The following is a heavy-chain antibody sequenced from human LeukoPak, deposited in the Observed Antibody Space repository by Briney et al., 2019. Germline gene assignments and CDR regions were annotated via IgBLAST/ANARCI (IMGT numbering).Heavy chain of an antibody. V-gene: IGHV3-23*01. Sequence: GGSLRLSCAASGFTFSSYAMSWVRQAPGKGLEWVSAISSSGDNTYYADSVKGRFTISRDNSKNTLYLQMNSLRAEDTAVYYCAKGNVLLVYAVLNFDYWGQGTLVTVSS. CDR2: ISSSGDNT. CDR3: AKGNVLLVYAVLNFDY. CDR1: GFTFSSYA. J-gene: IGHJ4*02. D-gene: IGHD2-8*01.